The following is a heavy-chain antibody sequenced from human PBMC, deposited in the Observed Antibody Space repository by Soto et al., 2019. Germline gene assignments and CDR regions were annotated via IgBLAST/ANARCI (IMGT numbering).Heavy chain of an antibody. D-gene: IGHD2-15*01. CDR1: GGTFNSYA. Sequence: SVKVSCKASGGTFNSYAINWVRQAPGQGLEGMGGIIPIFGAANYAQKFQGRVTISADESTSTGYMELSSLRSEDTAVYFCARGESVDCSGGRCQYYYYGMDVWGQGTTVTVSS. CDR2: IIPIFGAA. CDR3: ARGESVDCSGGRCQYYYYGMDV. J-gene: IGHJ6*02. V-gene: IGHV1-69*13.